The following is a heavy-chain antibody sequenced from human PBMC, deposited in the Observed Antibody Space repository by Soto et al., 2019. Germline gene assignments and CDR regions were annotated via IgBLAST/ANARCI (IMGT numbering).Heavy chain of an antibody. J-gene: IGHJ4*02. CDR3: AKDAGYYGSGSYPPYFY. CDR1: GFTFSSYG. Sequence: ESGGGVVQPGRSLRLSCAASGFTFSSYGMHWVRQAPGKGLEWVAVISYDGSNKYYADSVKGRFTISRDNSKNTLYLQMNSLRAEDTAVYYCAKDAGYYGSGSYPPYFYWGQGTLVTVSS. CDR2: ISYDGSNK. D-gene: IGHD3-10*01. V-gene: IGHV3-30*18.